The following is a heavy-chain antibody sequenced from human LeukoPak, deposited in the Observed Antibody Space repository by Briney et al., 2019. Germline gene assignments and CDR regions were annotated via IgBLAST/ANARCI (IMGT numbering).Heavy chain of an antibody. CDR2: INHSGST. Sequence: SETLSLTCTVSRYSISSGYYWSWIRQPPGKGLEWIGEINHSGSTNYNPSLKSRVTISVDTSKNQFSLKLSSVTAADTAVYYCAKGTYYLDIWGQGTMVTVSS. D-gene: IGHD3-10*01. CDR3: AKGTYYLDI. V-gene: IGHV4-34*01. CDR1: RYSISSGYY. J-gene: IGHJ3*02.